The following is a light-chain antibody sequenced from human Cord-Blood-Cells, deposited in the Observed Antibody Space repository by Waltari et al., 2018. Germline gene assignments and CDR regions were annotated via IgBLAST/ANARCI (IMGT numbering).Light chain of an antibody. CDR1: SSDVGGYNY. J-gene: IGLJ2*01. CDR2: DVS. V-gene: IGLV2-14*03. CDR3: SSYTSSSTVV. Sequence: QSALTQPPSVSGSPGQSITIPCTGTSSDVGGYNYISWYQHPPAKPPKLMIYDVSNRPSGVSKRFSGSKSGNTASLTISGLQAEDEADYYCSSYTSSSTVVFGGGTKLTVL.